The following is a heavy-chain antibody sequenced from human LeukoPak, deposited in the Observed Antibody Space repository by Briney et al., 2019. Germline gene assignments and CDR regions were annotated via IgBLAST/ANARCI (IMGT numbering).Heavy chain of an antibody. CDR2: ISAYNGDT. J-gene: IGHJ3*02. Sequence: ASVKVSCKASGYTFTSYGLSWGRQAPGQGLEWMGWISAYNGDTNYAQKPQGRVSLTTDTSTSTAYMEMRSLRPDDTAVYYCARVYYDFWSGYEYDAFDIWGQGTMVTVSS. D-gene: IGHD3-3*01. CDR1: GYTFTSYG. V-gene: IGHV1-18*01. CDR3: ARVYYDFWSGYEYDAFDI.